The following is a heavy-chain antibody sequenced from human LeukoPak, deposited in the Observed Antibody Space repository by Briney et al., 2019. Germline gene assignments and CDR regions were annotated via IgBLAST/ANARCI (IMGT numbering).Heavy chain of an antibody. D-gene: IGHD3-16*02. CDR3: AKAWGSYRLVDY. J-gene: IGHJ4*02. Sequence: GGSLRLSCAASGFTFSSYAMSWVRQAPGKGLGWVSAISGSGGSTYYADSVKGRFTISRDNSKNTLYLQMNSLRAEDTAVYYCAKAWGSYRLVDYWGQGTLVTVSS. CDR2: ISGSGGST. V-gene: IGHV3-23*01. CDR1: GFTFSSYA.